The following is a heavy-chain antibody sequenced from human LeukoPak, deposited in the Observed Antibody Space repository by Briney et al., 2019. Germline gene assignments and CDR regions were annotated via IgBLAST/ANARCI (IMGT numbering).Heavy chain of an antibody. CDR2: IYYSGGT. V-gene: IGHV4-39*01. J-gene: IGHJ3*02. CDR3: ARGPRGYDFWSGYYKFDAFDI. D-gene: IGHD3-3*01. Sequence: SETLSLTCSVSGGSISSSTYYWVWIRQPPGKGLEWIGSIYYSGGTFYNPSLKSRLTISVDTSKNQFSLKLSSVTAADTAVYYCARGPRGYDFWSGYYKFDAFDIWGQGTMVTASS. CDR1: GGSISSSTYY.